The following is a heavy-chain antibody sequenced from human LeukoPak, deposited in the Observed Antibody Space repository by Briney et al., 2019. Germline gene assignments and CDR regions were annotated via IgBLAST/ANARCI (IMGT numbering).Heavy chain of an antibody. Sequence: GGSLRLSCAASGFTFSSYGMHWVRQPPGKGLEWVAFIRYDGSNKYYADSVKGRFTISRDNSKNTLYLQMNSLRAEDTAVYYCAKGDAGTTRSYFDYWGQGTLVTVSS. CDR1: GFTFSSYG. CDR3: AKGDAGTTRSYFDY. J-gene: IGHJ4*02. V-gene: IGHV3-30*02. D-gene: IGHD4-17*01. CDR2: IRYDGSNK.